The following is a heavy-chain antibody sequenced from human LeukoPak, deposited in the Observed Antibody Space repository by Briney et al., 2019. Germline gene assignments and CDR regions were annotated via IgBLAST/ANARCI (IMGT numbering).Heavy chain of an antibody. CDR1: GFTFSSYS. D-gene: IGHD3-22*01. CDR2: ISSSSSYI. J-gene: IGHJ4*02. V-gene: IGHV3-21*01. CDR3: ARPRLTYYYDSSGFDY. Sequence: GGSLRLSCAASGFTFSSYSMNWVRQAPGKGLEWVSSISSSSSYIYYAGSVKGRFTISRDNAKNSLYLQMNSLRAEDTAVYYCARPRLTYYYDSSGFDYWGRGTLVAVSS.